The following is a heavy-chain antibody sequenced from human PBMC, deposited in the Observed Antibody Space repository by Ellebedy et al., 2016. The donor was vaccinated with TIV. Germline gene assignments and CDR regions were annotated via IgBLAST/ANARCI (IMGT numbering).Heavy chain of an antibody. V-gene: IGHV4-31*03. Sequence: SETLSLXXTVSGGSISSGGYYWSWIRQHPGKGLEWIGYIYYSGSTYYNPSLKSRVTLSVDTSKNQFSLKLSSVTAADTAVYYCARGGYCSSTSCRLNWFDPWGQGTLVTVSS. CDR3: ARGGYCSSTSCRLNWFDP. J-gene: IGHJ5*02. CDR1: GGSISSGGYY. CDR2: IYYSGST. D-gene: IGHD2-2*01.